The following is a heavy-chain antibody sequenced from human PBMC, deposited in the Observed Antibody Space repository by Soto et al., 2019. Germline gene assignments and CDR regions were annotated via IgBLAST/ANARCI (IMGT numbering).Heavy chain of an antibody. CDR3: ASRGELLRSFDY. CDR1: GGSFSGYY. CDR2: INHSGST. J-gene: IGHJ4*02. D-gene: IGHD1-26*01. Sequence: SETLSLTCAVYGGSFSGYYWSWIRQPPGKGLEWIGEINHSGSTNYNPSLKSRFTISVDTSKNQFSLKLSTVTAADTAVYYCASRGELLRSFDYWGQGTLVTVSS. V-gene: IGHV4-34*01.